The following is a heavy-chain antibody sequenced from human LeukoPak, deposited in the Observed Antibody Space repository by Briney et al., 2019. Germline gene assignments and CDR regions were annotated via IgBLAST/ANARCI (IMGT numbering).Heavy chain of an antibody. Sequence: GSLRLSCAASGFTFSSYGMHWVRQAPGKGLEWVAFIRYDGSNKYYADSVKGRFTISRDNSKDTLYLQMNSLRAEDTAVYYCARSSHYYDSSGYSRGAFDIWGQGTMVTVSS. CDR3: ARSSHYYDSSGYSRGAFDI. V-gene: IGHV3-30*02. J-gene: IGHJ3*02. D-gene: IGHD3-22*01. CDR2: IRYDGSNK. CDR1: GFTFSSYG.